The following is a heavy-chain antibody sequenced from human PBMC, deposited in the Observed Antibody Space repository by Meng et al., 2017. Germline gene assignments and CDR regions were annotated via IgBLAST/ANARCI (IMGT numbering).Heavy chain of an antibody. Sequence: GESLKISCAASGFTFSGYWMSWVRQAPGKGLEWVATIKEDGSEKYYVDSVKGRFTISRDNAENSLYLQMSILRAEDTAVYYCVTTGTGPPFYVDYWGQGTLVTVSS. CDR2: IKEDGSEK. CDR3: VTTGTGPPFYVDY. J-gene: IGHJ4*02. V-gene: IGHV3-7*01. D-gene: IGHD1-1*01. CDR1: GFTFSGYW.